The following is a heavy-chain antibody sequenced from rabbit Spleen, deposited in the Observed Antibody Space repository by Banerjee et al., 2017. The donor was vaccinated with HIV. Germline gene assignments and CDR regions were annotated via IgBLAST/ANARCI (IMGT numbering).Heavy chain of an antibody. CDR3: ARDTATSFSSYGMDL. CDR2: IVGSSSGFT. V-gene: IGHV1S40*01. D-gene: IGHD7-1*01. Sequence: QSLEESGGELVKPGASLTLTCKASGFDFSSSDYMCWVRQAPGKGLEWISCIVGSSSGFTYSATWAKGRFTCSKTSSTTVTLQMTSLTVADTATYFCARDTATSFSSYGMDLWGPGTLVTVS. J-gene: IGHJ6*01. CDR1: GFDFSSSDY.